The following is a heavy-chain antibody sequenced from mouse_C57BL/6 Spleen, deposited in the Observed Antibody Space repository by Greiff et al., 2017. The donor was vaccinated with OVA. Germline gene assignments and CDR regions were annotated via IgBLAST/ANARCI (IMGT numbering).Heavy chain of an antibody. CDR1: GYAFSSSW. J-gene: IGHJ2*01. D-gene: IGHD2-4*01. V-gene: IGHV1-82*01. CDR3: ARNDYDYVFDY. CDR2: IYPGDGDT. Sequence: VKLMESGPELVKPGASVKISCKASGYAFSSSWMNWVKQRPGKGLEWIGRIYPGDGDTNYNGKFKGKATLTADKSSSTAYMQLSSLTSEDSAVYFCARNDYDYVFDYWGQGTTLTVSS.